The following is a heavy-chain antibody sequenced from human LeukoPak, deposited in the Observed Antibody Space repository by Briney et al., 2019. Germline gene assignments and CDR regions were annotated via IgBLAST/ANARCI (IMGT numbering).Heavy chain of an antibody. V-gene: IGHV4-34*01. CDR3: AREANYYGSGSYFEGTFDY. CDR2: INHSGST. D-gene: IGHD3-10*01. CDR1: GGSFSGYY. Sequence: PSETLSLTCGVYGGSFSGYYWSWLRQPPGKGLEWIGEINHSGSTNYNSSPKSRVTISVDTSKNEFSLKLTSVTAADTAVYYCAREANYYGSGSYFEGTFDYWGQGSLVTVSS. J-gene: IGHJ4*02.